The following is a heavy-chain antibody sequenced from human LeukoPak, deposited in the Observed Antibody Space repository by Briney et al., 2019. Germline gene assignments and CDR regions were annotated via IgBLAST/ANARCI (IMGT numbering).Heavy chain of an antibody. D-gene: IGHD3-22*01. J-gene: IGHJ4*02. V-gene: IGHV1-69*04. CDR3: ARSMIVVAYIDY. Sequence: ASVKVSCKASGGTFSSYAISWVRQAPGQGLEWMGRIIPILGIANYAQKFQGRVTITADKSTSTAYMELSSLRSEDTAVYYCARSMIVVAYIDYWGQGTLVTVSS. CDR1: GGTFSSYA. CDR2: IIPILGIA.